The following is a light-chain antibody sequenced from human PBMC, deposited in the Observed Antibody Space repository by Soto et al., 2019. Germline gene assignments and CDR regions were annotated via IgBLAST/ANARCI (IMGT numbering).Light chain of an antibody. CDR3: SAYSNFGV. J-gene: IGLJ3*02. CDR1: SRDVGAYDF. V-gene: IGLV2-14*01. CDR2: EVT. Sequence: QSALTQPASVSGSLGQSITIPCTGTSRDVGAYDFVSWYQQYPGKAPKLVIYEVTNRPSGVSNRFSGSKSGNTASLTISGLQAEDEADYYCSAYSNFGVFGGGTKVTVL.